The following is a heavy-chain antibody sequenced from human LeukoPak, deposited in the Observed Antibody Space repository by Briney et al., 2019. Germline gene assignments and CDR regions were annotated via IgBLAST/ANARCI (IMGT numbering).Heavy chain of an antibody. D-gene: IGHD3-22*01. CDR1: GGTFSSYA. CDR2: IIPILGIA. Sequence: ASVKVSRKASGGTFSSYAISWVRQAPGQGLEWMGRIIPILGIANYAQKFQGRVTITADKSTSTAYMELSSLRSEDTAVYYCASAYYDSSGYYPLDFDYWGQGTLVTVSS. J-gene: IGHJ4*02. CDR3: ASAYYDSSGYYPLDFDY. V-gene: IGHV1-69*04.